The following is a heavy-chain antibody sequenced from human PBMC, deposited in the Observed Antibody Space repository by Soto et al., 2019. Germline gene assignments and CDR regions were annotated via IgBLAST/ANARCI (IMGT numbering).Heavy chain of an antibody. V-gene: IGHV4-59*08. J-gene: IGHJ4*02. D-gene: IGHD3-10*01. CDR3: ARLYGSGSY. CDR1: GGSISSYY. Sequence: PSETLSLTCTVSGGSISSYYWSWIRQPPGKGLEWIGYIYYSGSTNYNPSLKSRVTISVDTSKNQFSLKLSSVTAADTAVYYCARLYGSGSYWGQGTLVTVS. CDR2: IYYSGST.